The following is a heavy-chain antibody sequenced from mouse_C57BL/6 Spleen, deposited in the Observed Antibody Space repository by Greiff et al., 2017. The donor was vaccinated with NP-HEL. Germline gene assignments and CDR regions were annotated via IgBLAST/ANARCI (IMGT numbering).Heavy chain of an antibody. CDR3: ARMEGYDGGYAMDY. Sequence: VQLQQPGAELVRPGSSVKLSCKASGYTFTSYWMDWVKQRPGQGLEWIGNIYPSDSETHYNQKFKDKATLTVDKSSSTAYMQLSSLTSEDSAVYYCARMEGYDGGYAMDYWGQGTSVTVSS. CDR1: GYTFTSYW. J-gene: IGHJ4*01. CDR2: IYPSDSET. D-gene: IGHD2-2*01. V-gene: IGHV1-61*01.